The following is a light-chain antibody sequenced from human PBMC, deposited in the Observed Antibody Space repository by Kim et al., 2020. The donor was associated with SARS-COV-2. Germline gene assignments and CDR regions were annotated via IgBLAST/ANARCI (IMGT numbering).Light chain of an antibody. CDR2: DVS. CDR1: SSDVGGYNY. J-gene: IGLJ2*01. Sequence: QSALTQPASVSGSPGQSITISCTGTSSDVGGYNYVSWYQQHPGKAPKLMIYDVSKRPSGVSNRFSGSKSGNTASLTISGLQAEDEADYYCSSYTSSNNLVFGGGTQLTVL. V-gene: IGLV2-14*01. CDR3: SSYTSSNNLV.